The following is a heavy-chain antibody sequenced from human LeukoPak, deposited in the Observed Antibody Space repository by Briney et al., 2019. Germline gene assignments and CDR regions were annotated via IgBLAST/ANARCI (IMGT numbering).Heavy chain of an antibody. CDR3: ARDSSSWYGDWFDP. D-gene: IGHD6-13*01. Sequence: LETLSLTCTVSGGSISSYYWSWIRQPPGKGLEWIGYIYYSGSTNYNPSLKSRVTISVDTSKNQFSLKLSSVTAADTAVYYCARDSSSWYGDWFDPWGQGTLVTVSS. CDR2: IYYSGST. CDR1: GGSISSYY. J-gene: IGHJ5*02. V-gene: IGHV4-59*08.